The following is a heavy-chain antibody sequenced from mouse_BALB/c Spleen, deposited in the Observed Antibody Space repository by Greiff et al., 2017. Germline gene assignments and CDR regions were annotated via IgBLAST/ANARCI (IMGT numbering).Heavy chain of an antibody. CDR3: ARYDWAWFAY. CDR2: ISYSGST. D-gene: IGHD2-12*01. V-gene: IGHV3-2*02. J-gene: IGHJ3*01. CDR1: GYSITSDYA. Sequence: EVKLLESGPGLVKPSQSLSLTCTVTGYSITSDYAWNWIRQFPGNKLEWMGYISYSGSTSYNPSLKSRISITRDTSKNQFFLQLNSVTTEDTATYYCARYDWAWFAYWGQGTLVTVSA.